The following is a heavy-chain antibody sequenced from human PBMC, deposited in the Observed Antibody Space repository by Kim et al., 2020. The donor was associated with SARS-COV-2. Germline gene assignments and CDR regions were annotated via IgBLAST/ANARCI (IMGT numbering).Heavy chain of an antibody. V-gene: IGHV3-48*02. CDR3: ARDLLSSGSYYNGDY. J-gene: IGHJ4*02. CDR1: GFTFSSYS. D-gene: IGHD3-10*01. CDR2: ISSSSSTI. Sequence: GGSLRLSCAASGFTFSSYSMNWVRQAPGKGLEWVSYISSSSSTIYYADSVKGRFTISRDNAKNSLYLQMNSLRDEDTAVYYCARDLLSSGSYYNGDYWGQGTLVTVSS.